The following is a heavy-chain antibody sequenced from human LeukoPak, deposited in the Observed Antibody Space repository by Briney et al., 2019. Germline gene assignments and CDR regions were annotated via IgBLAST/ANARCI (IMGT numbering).Heavy chain of an antibody. V-gene: IGHV3-66*01. CDR1: GFTVSSNY. D-gene: IGHD5-12*01. Sequence: GGSLRLSCAASGFTVSSNYMSWVRQAPGKGLEWFSVIYSGGSTYYADSVKGRFTISRDNSKNTLYLQMNNLRAEDTAVYYCARAGYSGYDRPPFDYWGQGTLVTVSS. J-gene: IGHJ4*02. CDR2: IYSGGST. CDR3: ARAGYSGYDRPPFDY.